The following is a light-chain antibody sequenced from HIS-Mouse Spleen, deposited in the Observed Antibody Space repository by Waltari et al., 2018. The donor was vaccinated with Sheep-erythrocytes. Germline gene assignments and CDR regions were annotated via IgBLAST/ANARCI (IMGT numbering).Light chain of an antibody. CDR2: EGS. J-gene: IGLJ3*02. CDR3: CSYAGSSTPWV. V-gene: IGLV2-23*01. Sequence: QSALTQPAPVSGSPGQSITISCTGTSSDVGSYNLVSWYQQHPGKAPKLMIYEGSKRPSGVSNRFSGSKSGNTASLTISGLQAEDEADYYCCSYAGSSTPWV. CDR1: SSDVGSYNL.